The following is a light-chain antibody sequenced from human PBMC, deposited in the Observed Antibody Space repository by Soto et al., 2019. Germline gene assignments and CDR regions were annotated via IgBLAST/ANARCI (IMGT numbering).Light chain of an antibody. CDR2: SVS. J-gene: IGKJ1*01. V-gene: IGKV1-5*01. Sequence: DIQMTQSPSTLSASVGDRVTITCRASQSISSWLAWYQQKPGKAPKLLVYSVSNLDSGVPSRFSGSGSGSEFTLTISSPQPDDLPTYYCQQFSSYSRTFGQGTKVDMK. CDR3: QQFSSYSRT. CDR1: QSISSW.